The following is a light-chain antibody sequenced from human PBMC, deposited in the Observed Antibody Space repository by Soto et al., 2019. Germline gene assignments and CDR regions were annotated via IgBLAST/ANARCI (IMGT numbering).Light chain of an antibody. Sequence: DIQMTQSPSTLSGSVGDRVTITCRASQTISSWLAWYQQKPGKAPKLLIYKASTLKSGVPSRFSGSGYGTEFTLTISSLQSEDFAVYYCHQYNTWPLTFGGGTKV. CDR2: KAS. J-gene: IGKJ4*01. CDR3: HQYNTWPLT. V-gene: IGKV1-5*03. CDR1: QTISSW.